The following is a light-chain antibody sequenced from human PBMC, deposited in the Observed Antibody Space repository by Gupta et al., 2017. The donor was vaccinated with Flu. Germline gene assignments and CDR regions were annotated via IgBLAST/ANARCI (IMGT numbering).Light chain of an antibody. CDR3: GTWDSSLSAGGV. CDR2: ESH. Sequence: HSVLTQPPSVSAAPGQKVTISCSGSSSNIGKDDVSWYQQVPGTAPKLLIDESHKRPPGIPDRFSGSTSGTSATLDITGLQTGDEAIYYCGTWDSSLSAGGVFGGGTKLTVL. CDR1: SSNIGKDD. J-gene: IGLJ3*02. V-gene: IGLV1-51*02.